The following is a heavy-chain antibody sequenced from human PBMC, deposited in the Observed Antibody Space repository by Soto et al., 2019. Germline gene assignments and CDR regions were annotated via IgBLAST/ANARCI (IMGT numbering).Heavy chain of an antibody. Sequence: GASVKVSCKASGYIFTSYGISWVRQAPGQGLEWMGWISAYNGNTNYAQKLQGRVTMTTDTSTSTAYMELRSLRSDDTAVYYCARDQGEIVVVPAVAADWFDPWGQGTLVTVSS. D-gene: IGHD2-2*01. CDR1: GYIFTSYG. J-gene: IGHJ5*02. V-gene: IGHV1-18*01. CDR3: ARDQGEIVVVPAVAADWFDP. CDR2: ISAYNGNT.